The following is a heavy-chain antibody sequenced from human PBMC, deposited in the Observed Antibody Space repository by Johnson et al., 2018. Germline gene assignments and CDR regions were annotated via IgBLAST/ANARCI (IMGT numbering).Heavy chain of an antibody. J-gene: IGHJ6*04. CDR1: GFTFSNAW. V-gene: IGHV3-15*07. CDR2: IKTKTDGGTT. D-gene: IGHD3-10*01. CDR3: TTVTYHYASGNYWEKKMDV. Sequence: VQLVQSGGGLVEPRGSLRLSCAASGFTFSNAWMNWVRQAPGKGLEWVGRIKTKTDGGTTDYAAPVKGRFAISRDDSKNTLYLQMNSLKTEDTAVYYCTTVTYHYASGNYWEKKMDVWGKGTTVTVSS.